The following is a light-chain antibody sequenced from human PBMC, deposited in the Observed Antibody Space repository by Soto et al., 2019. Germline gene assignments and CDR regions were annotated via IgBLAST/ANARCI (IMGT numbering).Light chain of an antibody. CDR1: SSNIGSNF. CDR3: ATWDDSLDGPV. J-gene: IGLJ2*01. Sequence: QSVLTQPPSASGTPGQRVTISCSGSSSNIGSNFVYWYQHLPGTAPKLLMQNNNERPSGVPDRFSGSKSGTSASLAISGLQSEDEGDYYCATWDDSLDGPVFGGGTKLTVL. CDR2: NNN. V-gene: IGLV1-44*01.